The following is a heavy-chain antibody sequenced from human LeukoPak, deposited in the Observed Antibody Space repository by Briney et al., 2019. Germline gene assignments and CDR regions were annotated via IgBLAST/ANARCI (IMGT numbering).Heavy chain of an antibody. V-gene: IGHV1-2*02. J-gene: IGHJ4*02. CDR1: GYTFTGDY. CDR2: INPNSGGT. Sequence: AAVRVSCKASGYTFTGDYMHGVGQARGQGLEWVGWINPNSGGTNYAQKFQGRVTMTRDTSISTAYMELSRLRSEDTAVYYCAREDVGYYDSSGYFDYWGQGTLVTASS. D-gene: IGHD3-22*01. CDR3: AREDVGYYDSSGYFDY.